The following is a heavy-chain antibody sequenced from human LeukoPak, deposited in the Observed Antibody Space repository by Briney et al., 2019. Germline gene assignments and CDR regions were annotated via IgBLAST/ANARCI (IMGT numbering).Heavy chain of an antibody. V-gene: IGHV1-46*01. Sequence: GASVKVSCKASGYTFTSYYMHWVRQAPGQGLEWMGIINPSGGSTSYAQKFQGRVTMTRDTSTSTVYMELSSLRSEDTAVYYCARSGGEMATITPGDYWGQGTLVTVSS. CDR1: GYTFTSYY. D-gene: IGHD5-24*01. CDR3: ARSGGEMATITPGDY. CDR2: INPSGGST. J-gene: IGHJ4*02.